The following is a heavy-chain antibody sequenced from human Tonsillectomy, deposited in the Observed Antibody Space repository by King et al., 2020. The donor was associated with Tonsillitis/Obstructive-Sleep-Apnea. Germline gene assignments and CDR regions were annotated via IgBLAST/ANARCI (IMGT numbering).Heavy chain of an antibody. CDR3: ARPVIDYGDYVYFQH. CDR2: ISAYNGNK. V-gene: IGHV1-18*01. J-gene: IGHJ1*01. D-gene: IGHD4-17*01. Sequence: VQLVESGAEVKKPGASVKVSCKASGYTFTSYGISWVRQAPGQGLEWMGWISAYNGNKNYAQKLQGRVTMTTDTSTSTAYMELRSLRSDDTAVYYCARPVIDYGDYVYFQHWGQGTLVTVSS. CDR1: GYTFTSYG.